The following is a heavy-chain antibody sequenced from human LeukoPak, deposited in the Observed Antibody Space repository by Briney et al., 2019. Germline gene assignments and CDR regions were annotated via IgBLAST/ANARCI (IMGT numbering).Heavy chain of an antibody. CDR3: ARGPIYYYGSGSYYAWFDY. V-gene: IGHV4-34*01. CDR2: INHSGSS. CDR1: GWSFSGYY. Sequence: SGTLSLTCAASGWSFSGYYWSWIRQPPGKGLEWIGEINHSGSSNYNPSLTSRVSISVDTSKNQFSLKLSSVTAADTAVYYCARGPIYYYGSGSYYAWFDYWGQGTLVTVSS. J-gene: IGHJ4*02. D-gene: IGHD3-10*01.